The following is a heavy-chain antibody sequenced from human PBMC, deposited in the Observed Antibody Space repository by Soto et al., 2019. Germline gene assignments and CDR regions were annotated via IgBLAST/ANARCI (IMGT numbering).Heavy chain of an antibody. CDR3: ARVRYPSAPRRPLDYYFMDV. J-gene: IGHJ6*03. Sequence: VQLVESGGGLVQPGGSRGLPLPASGFPFAAYPLPWAAKPPERGREWVSGISGGGSGRYYSDSVEARFTISRDNPKNLLYLQMNTLRVEDTGVYFCARVRYPSAPRRPLDYYFMDVWGNGTTITVSS. D-gene: IGHD1-20*01. CDR2: ISGGGSGR. V-gene: IGHV3-23*04. CDR1: GFPFAAYP.